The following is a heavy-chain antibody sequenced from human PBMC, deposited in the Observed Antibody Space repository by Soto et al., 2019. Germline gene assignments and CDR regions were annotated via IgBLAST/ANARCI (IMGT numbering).Heavy chain of an antibody. CDR1: GYTFTSYG. CDR3: ARDLHGSSTSCMGSPYFDY. V-gene: IGHV1-18*01. J-gene: IGHJ4*02. D-gene: IGHD2-2*01. Sequence: GASVKVSCKASGYTFTSYGISWVRQAPGQGLEWMGWISAYNGNTNYAQKLQGRVTMTTDTSTSTAYMEMRSLRSDDTAVYYCARDLHGSSTSCMGSPYFDYWGQGTLVTVSS. CDR2: ISAYNGNT.